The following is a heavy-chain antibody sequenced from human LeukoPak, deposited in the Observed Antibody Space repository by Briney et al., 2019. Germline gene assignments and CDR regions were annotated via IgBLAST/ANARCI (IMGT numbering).Heavy chain of an antibody. D-gene: IGHD3-22*01. CDR2: INPNSGGT. V-gene: IGHV1-2*02. CDR1: GYTFTGYY. J-gene: IGHJ5*02. CDR3: ARDATQKDYYDSSGYYYVSWFDP. Sequence: GASVKVSCKASGYTFTGYYMHWVRQAPGLGLEWMGWINPNSGGTNYAQKFKGRVTMTRDTSISTAYMELSWLRSDDTAVYYCARDATQKDYYDSSGYYYVSWFDPWGQGTLVTVSS.